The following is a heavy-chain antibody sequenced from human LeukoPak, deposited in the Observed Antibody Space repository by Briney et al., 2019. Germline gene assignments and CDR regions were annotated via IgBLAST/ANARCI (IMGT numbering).Heavy chain of an antibody. J-gene: IGHJ4*02. CDR3: TRPYYGSGSYYDYFDY. Sequence: PGRSLRLSCTAAGFTFGDYAMSWFRQAPGKGLEWVGFIRSKAYGGTTEYAASVKGRFTISRDDSKSIAYLQIHSLKTEDTAGYYCTRPYYGSGSYYDYFDYWGQGTLITVSS. CDR2: IRSKAYGGTT. CDR1: GFTFGDYA. V-gene: IGHV3-49*03. D-gene: IGHD3-10*01.